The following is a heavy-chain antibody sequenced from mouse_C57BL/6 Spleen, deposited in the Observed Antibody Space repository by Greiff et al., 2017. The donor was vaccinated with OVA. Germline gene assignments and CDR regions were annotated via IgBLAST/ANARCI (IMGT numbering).Heavy chain of an antibody. J-gene: IGHJ4*01. CDR3: ARSLLLRYYAMDY. V-gene: IGHV7-3*01. Sequence: EVMLVESGGGLVQPGGSLSLSCAASGFTFTDYYMSWVRQPPGKALEWLGFIRNKANGYTTEYSASVKGRFTISRDNSQSILYLQMNALRAEDSATYYCARSLLLRYYAMDYWGQGTSVTVSS. D-gene: IGHD1-1*01. CDR1: GFTFTDYY. CDR2: IRNKANGYTT.